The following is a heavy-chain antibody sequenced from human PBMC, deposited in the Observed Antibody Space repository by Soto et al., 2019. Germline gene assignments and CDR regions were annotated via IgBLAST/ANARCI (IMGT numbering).Heavy chain of an antibody. V-gene: IGHV3-11*01. J-gene: IGHJ5*02. CDR1: GFLFSHYY. D-gene: IGHD2-2*01. CDR2: ISSNSTAF. CDR3: ATGDWSRTNNFDT. Sequence: NLLESGGGLVKPGGSLRLSCEGSGFLFSHYYMSWIRQGPEKRLELVAYISSNSTAFYYADSVKDRFTVSKDDAKKSVFLQMTSVTSDDTATYYCATGDWSRTNNFDTWGQGTQVIVSA.